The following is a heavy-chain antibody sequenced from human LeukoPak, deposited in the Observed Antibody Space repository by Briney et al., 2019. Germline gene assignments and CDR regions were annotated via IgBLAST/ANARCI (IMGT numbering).Heavy chain of an antibody. CDR3: ARGFGDDY. V-gene: IGHV4-39*01. D-gene: IGHD3-10*01. J-gene: IGHJ4*02. Sequence: SETLSLTCTVSGGSISSSYYYWGWIRQPPGKGLEWIGSIYYSGSTYYNPSLKSRVTISVDTSKNQFSLKLSSVTAADTAVYYCARGFGDDYWGQGTLVTVSS. CDR1: GGSISSSYYY. CDR2: IYYSGST.